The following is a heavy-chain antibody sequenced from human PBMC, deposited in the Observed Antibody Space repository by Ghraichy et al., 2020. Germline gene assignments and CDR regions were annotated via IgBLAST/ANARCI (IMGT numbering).Heavy chain of an antibody. V-gene: IGHV1-69*04. CDR3: AREHIRSYNYRTQTYYHGLDV. D-gene: IGHD5-18*01. J-gene: IGHJ6*02. CDR1: GGSFNNYA. Sequence: SVKVSCKASGGSFNNYAITWVRQAPGQGLEWLGRIIPMLGITNYAQKFQGTVTITADKSTTVAHMELSSLTSEDTVVYFCAREHIRSYNYRTQTYYHGLDVWGQGTSVTVSS. CDR2: IIPMLGIT.